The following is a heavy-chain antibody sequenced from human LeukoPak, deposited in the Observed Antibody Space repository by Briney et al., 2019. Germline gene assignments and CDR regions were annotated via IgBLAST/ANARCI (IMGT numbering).Heavy chain of an antibody. CDR1: GYTFTDYF. D-gene: IGHD4/OR15-4a*01. Sequence: ASVKVSCKASGYTFTDYFIHWVRQAPGQGLEWMGWINPNGGDTNYAQKFQGRVAMTRDTPISTAYMDLYSLRSDDTAVYFCARVGAGRLAYFDYWGQGTLVTVSS. V-gene: IGHV1-2*02. J-gene: IGHJ4*02. CDR2: INPNGGDT. CDR3: ARVGAGRLAYFDY.